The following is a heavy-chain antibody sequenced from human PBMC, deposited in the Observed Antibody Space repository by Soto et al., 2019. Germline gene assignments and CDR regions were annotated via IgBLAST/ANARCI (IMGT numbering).Heavy chain of an antibody. CDR3: AREGSYNWNYFDY. V-gene: IGHV1-18*01. J-gene: IGHJ4*02. D-gene: IGHD1-20*01. CDR1: GSTFTSYG. CDR2: ISAYNGNT. Sequence: ASVKVSCKASGSTFTSYGISWVRQAPGQGIEWMGCISAYNGNTNYAQKLQLRVTMTTNTSTSTAYLESGSPTYNYSALSYCAREGSYNWNYFDYCGRVTLVAVSS.